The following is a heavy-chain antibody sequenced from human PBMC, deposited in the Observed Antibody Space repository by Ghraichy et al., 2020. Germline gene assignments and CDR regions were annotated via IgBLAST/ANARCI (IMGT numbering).Heavy chain of an antibody. CDR3: ARGGLYSSGPEDV. D-gene: IGHD6-19*01. Sequence: SETLSLTCAVYGGSFSGYYWSWIRQPPGKGLEWIGEINHSGSTNYNPSLKSRVTISVDTSKNQFSLKLSSVTAADTAVYYCARGGLYSSGPEDVWGQGTTVTVSS. V-gene: IGHV4-34*01. J-gene: IGHJ6*02. CDR1: GGSFSGYY. CDR2: INHSGST.